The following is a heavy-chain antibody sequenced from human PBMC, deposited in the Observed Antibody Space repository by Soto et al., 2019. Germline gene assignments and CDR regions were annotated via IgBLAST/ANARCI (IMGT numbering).Heavy chain of an antibody. Sequence: GGSLRLSCAASGFTFSSYAMSWVRQAPGKGLEWVSAISGSGGSTYYADSVKGRFTISRDNSKNTLYLQMNSLRAEDTAVYYCAKRSYSGYDPSIYYFDYWGQGTLVTVSS. CDR3: AKRSYSGYDPSIYYFDY. V-gene: IGHV3-23*01. J-gene: IGHJ4*02. CDR1: GFTFSSYA. D-gene: IGHD5-12*01. CDR2: ISGSGGST.